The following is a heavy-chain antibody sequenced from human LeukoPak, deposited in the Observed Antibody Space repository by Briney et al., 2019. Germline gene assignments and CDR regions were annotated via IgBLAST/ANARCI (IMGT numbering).Heavy chain of an antibody. V-gene: IGHV4-59*08. D-gene: IGHD6-6*01. CDR2: IYYSGSP. CDR1: GGSISGYY. Sequence: SETPSLTCTVSGGSISGYYWSWIRQPPGKGPEWIGYIYYSGSPNYNPSLKSRLTISIYTSANQFSLKLSCVTAADTAVYYCAREYSSSSGRRAFDIWGQGTMVTVSS. CDR3: AREYSSSSGRRAFDI. J-gene: IGHJ3*02.